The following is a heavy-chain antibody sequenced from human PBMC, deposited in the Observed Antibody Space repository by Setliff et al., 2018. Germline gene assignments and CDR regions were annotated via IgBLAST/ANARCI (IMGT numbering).Heavy chain of an antibody. J-gene: IGHJ6*02. D-gene: IGHD3-3*01. V-gene: IGHV1-46*01. CDR3: AGTYYNFWSALDYYYYGMDV. Sequence: EASVKVSCKAAGYTFTSYYMHWVRQDPGQGLEWMGIINPSGGITSYAQKFQDRVTMTRDTSTSTVYMELSSLRSEDTAVYYCAGTYYNFWSALDYYYYGMDVWGQGTTVTVSS. CDR2: INPSGGIT. CDR1: GYTFTSYY.